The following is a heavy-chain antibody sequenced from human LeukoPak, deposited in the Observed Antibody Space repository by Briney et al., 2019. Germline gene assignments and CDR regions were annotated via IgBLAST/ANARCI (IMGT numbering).Heavy chain of an antibody. D-gene: IGHD1-26*01. CDR2: IFYDGSLK. Sequence: GGSLRLSCAASGFSFMNYGIHWVRQALGKGLEWVSVIFYDGSLKVYAAAVRGRFTISRDNSKNTVYLQMDRLGAEDTAVYYCARSSTQWDLLGDSWGQGTLVTVSS. CDR1: GFSFMNYG. CDR3: ARSSTQWDLLGDS. V-gene: IGHV3-30*03. J-gene: IGHJ4*02.